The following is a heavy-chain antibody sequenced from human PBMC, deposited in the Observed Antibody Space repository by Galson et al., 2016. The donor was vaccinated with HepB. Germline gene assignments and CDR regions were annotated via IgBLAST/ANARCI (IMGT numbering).Heavy chain of an antibody. Sequence: SLRLSCAASAFSFSTYYMTWVRQAPGKGLEWVANINKDGSEKYYVESGKGRFTIPRDNAKNTLYRQMNSLGVDDTAVYYCSGGGGWESAHWGQGTLVSVSS. J-gene: IGHJ4*02. CDR3: SGGGGWESAH. CDR2: INKDGSEK. CDR1: AFSFSTYY. V-gene: IGHV3-7*03. D-gene: IGHD1-26*01.